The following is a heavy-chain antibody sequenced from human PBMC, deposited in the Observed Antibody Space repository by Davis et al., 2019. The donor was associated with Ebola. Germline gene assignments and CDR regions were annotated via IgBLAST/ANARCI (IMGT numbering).Heavy chain of an antibody. CDR1: GASINSGFFS. D-gene: IGHD3-22*01. CDR2: IYTSGST. V-gene: IGHV4-61*09. J-gene: IGHJ4*02. CDR3: ARDRQDSRAYGF. Sequence: SETLSLTCNVSGASINSGFFSWSWVRQPAGKGLEWIGHIYTSGSTKYNPSLESRVTMSLDTSKNHFSLRLKSVTAADTAIYFCARDRQDSRAYGFWGQGTLVTVSS.